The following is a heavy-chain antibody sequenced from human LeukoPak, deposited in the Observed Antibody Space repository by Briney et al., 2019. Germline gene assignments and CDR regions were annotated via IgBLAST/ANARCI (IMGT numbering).Heavy chain of an antibody. CDR3: ARGPRYQLHYYYYYYMDV. V-gene: IGHV4-34*01. CDR1: GGSFSGYY. J-gene: IGHJ6*03. CDR2: INHSGST. Sequence: SETLSLTCAVYGGSFSGYYWSWIRQPPGKGLEWIGEINHSGSTNYNPSLKSRGTISVATSKNQFSLKLRSVTAAATAVYYCARGPRYQLHYYYYYYMDVWGKGATVTVSS. D-gene: IGHD2-2*01.